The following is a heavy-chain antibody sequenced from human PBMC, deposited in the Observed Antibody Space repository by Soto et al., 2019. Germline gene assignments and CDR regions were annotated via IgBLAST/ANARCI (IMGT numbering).Heavy chain of an antibody. J-gene: IGHJ3*02. CDR3: ARQFFGITVINAFDI. CDR2: IYYTGNT. D-gene: IGHD4-17*01. V-gene: IGHV4-39*01. CDR1: GGPISSTTYY. Sequence: SETLSLTCTVSGGPISSTTYYWGWIRQPPGKGLEWIGTIYYTGNTYYNPSLKSRVTMSVDTSKNQFSLKLSSVPAADTVVYYCARQFFGITVINAFDIWGKGTMVPVS.